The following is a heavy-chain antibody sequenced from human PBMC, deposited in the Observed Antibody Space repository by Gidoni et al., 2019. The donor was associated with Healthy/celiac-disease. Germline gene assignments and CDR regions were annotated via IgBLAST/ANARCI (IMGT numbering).Heavy chain of an antibody. J-gene: IGHJ4*02. D-gene: IGHD3-9*01. CDR2: ISSSSSTI. CDR1: GFTFSSYS. CDR3: ARAFYDILTGYYGVDY. Sequence: EVQLVESGGGLVQPGGSLRLSCAASGFTFSSYSMNWVRQAPWKGLEWVSYISSSSSTIYYADSVKGRFTIYRDNAKNSLYLQMKSLRAEDTAVYYCARAFYDILTGYYGVDYWGQGTLVTVSS. V-gene: IGHV3-48*01.